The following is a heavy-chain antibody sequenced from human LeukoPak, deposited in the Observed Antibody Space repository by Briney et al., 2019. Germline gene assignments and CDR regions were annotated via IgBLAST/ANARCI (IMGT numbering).Heavy chain of an antibody. CDR1: GYTFTGYY. CDR2: INPNSGGT. Sequence: ASVKVSCKASGYTFTGYYMHWVRQAPGQGLEWMGRINPNSGGTNYAQKFQGRVTMTRDTSISTAYMELSRLRSDDTAVYYWARAGNWNDGPMDVWGKGSTVTVSS. CDR3: ARAGNWNDGPMDV. V-gene: IGHV1-2*06. J-gene: IGHJ6*04. D-gene: IGHD1-20*01.